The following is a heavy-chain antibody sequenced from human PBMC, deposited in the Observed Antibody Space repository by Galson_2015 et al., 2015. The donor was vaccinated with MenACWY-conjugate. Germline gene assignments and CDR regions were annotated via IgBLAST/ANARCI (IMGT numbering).Heavy chain of an antibody. Sequence: SVKVSCKASGGTFSKYAISWLRQAPGRGLEWMGWIIAGNGNTKFSQNFQGRLTITRDTSANTIYMDLSSLRSEDTAVYYCARNFYASNGYYNYWGQGTLVTVSS. CDR2: IIAGNGNT. CDR1: GGTFSKYA. J-gene: IGHJ4*02. CDR3: ARNFYASNGYYNY. V-gene: IGHV1-3*01. D-gene: IGHD3-3*01.